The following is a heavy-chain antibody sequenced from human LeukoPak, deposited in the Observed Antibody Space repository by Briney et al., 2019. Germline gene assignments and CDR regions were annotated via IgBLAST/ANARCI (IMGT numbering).Heavy chain of an antibody. J-gene: IGHJ2*01. D-gene: IGHD5-18*01. V-gene: IGHV4-30-4*08. CDR2: IYYSGIT. CDR3: ARVTRGYSYGLEGGYFDL. Sequence: PSETLSLTCTVSGGSISSGDYYWSWIRQPPGKGLEWIGYIYYSGITYYNLSLRSRFTISVDTSKNQFSLKLSSVTAADTAVYYCARVTRGYSYGLEGGYFDLWGRGTLVTVSS. CDR1: GGSISSGDYY.